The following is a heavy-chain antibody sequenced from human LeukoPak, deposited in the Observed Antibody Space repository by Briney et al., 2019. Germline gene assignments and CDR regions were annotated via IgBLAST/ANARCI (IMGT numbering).Heavy chain of an antibody. CDR1: GGSFSGYY. D-gene: IGHD3-10*01. V-gene: IGHV4-34*01. J-gene: IGHJ4*02. CDR2: INHSGST. CDR3: ARHGDRSY. Sequence: SETLSLTRAAYGGSFSGYYWSWIRQPPGKGLEWIGEINHSGSTNYNPSLKSRVTISVDTSKNQFSLKLSSVTAADTAVYYCARHGDRSYWGQGTLVTVSS.